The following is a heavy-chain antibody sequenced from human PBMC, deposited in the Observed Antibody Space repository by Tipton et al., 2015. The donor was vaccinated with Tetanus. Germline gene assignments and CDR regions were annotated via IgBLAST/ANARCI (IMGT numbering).Heavy chain of an antibody. Sequence: TLSLTCAVSGGSISSSNWWGWVRQPPGKGLEWIGEIYHSGSTNYNPSLKSRVTISVDKSKNQFSLKLSSVTAADTAVYYCARICLYGGGEWGRYFDYWGQGTLVTVSA. D-gene: IGHD2-21*01. V-gene: IGHV4-4*02. CDR3: ARICLYGGGEWGRYFDY. CDR2: IYHSGST. J-gene: IGHJ4*02. CDR1: GGSISSSNW.